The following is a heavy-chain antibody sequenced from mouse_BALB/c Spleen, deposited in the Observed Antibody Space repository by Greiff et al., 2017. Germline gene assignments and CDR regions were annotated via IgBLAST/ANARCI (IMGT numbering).Heavy chain of an antibody. J-gene: IGHJ2*01. D-gene: IGHD2-1*01. Sequence: VQVVESGAELAKPGASVKMSCKASGYTFTSYWMHWVKQRPGQGLEWIGYINPSTGYTEYNQKFKDKATLTADKSSSTAYMQLSSLTSEDSAVYYCVLWYLDYWGQGTTLTVSS. V-gene: IGHV1-7*01. CDR3: VLWYLDY. CDR1: GYTFTSYW. CDR2: INPSTGYT.